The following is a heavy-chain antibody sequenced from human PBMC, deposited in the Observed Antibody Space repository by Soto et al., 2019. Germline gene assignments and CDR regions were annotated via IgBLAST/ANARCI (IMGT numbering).Heavy chain of an antibody. V-gene: IGHV5-10-1*01. CDR1: GYSFTSYW. J-gene: IGHJ1*01. D-gene: IGHD2-15*01. CDR2: IDPSDSYT. Sequence: GESLKISCKGSGYSFTSYWISWVRQMPGKGLEWMGRIDPSDSYTNYSPSFQGHVTISADKSISTAYLQWSSLKASDTAMYYCARALADCSRGSCYSAEYLKHWGQGTLVTVSS. CDR3: ARALADCSRGSCYSAEYLKH.